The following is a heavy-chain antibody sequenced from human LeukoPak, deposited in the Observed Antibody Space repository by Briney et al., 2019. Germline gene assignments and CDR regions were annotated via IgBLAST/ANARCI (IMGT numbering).Heavy chain of an antibody. CDR2: IWYDGSNK. CDR1: GFTFSSYG. V-gene: IGHV3-33*08. D-gene: IGHD4-11*01. Sequence: GGSLRLSCAASGFTFSSYGMHWVRQAPGKGLEWVAVIWYDGSNKYYADSVKGRFTISRDNSKNTLYLQMNSLRAEDTAVYYCARDQLDYSYYQPFDYWGQGTLVTVSS. J-gene: IGHJ4*02. CDR3: ARDQLDYSYYQPFDY.